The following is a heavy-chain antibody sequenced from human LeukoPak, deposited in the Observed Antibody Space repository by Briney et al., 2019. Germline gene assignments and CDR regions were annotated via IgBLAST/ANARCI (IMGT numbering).Heavy chain of an antibody. D-gene: IGHD1-26*01. CDR1: GYTFAGYY. J-gene: IGHJ4*02. V-gene: IGHV1-2*02. CDR2: INPNSGGT. Sequence: ASVKVSCKASGYTFAGYYMHWVRQAPGQGLEWMGWINPNSGGTNYAQKFQGRVTMTRDTSISTAYMELSRLRSDDTAVYYCARVSRIVGAGDYWGQGTLVTVSS. CDR3: ARVSRIVGAGDY.